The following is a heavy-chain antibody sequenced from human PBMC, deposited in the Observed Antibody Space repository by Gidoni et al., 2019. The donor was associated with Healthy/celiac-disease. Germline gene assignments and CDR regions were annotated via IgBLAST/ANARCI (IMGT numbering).Heavy chain of an antibody. D-gene: IGHD6-19*01. J-gene: IGHJ4*02. CDR1: GYTCTSYA. V-gene: IGHV1-3*01. CDR2: INAGNGNT. Sequence: QVQLVQSGAEVKKPGASVKVSCKASGYTCTSYAMHWVRQAPGQRLEWMGWINAGNGNTKYSQKFQGRVTITRDTSASTAYMELSSLRSEDTAVYYCARDLRTSGWYFGYWGQGTLVTVSS. CDR3: ARDLRTSGWYFGY.